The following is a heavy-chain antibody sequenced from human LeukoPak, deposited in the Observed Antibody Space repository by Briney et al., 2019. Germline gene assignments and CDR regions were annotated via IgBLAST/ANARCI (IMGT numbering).Heavy chain of an antibody. D-gene: IGHD6-6*01. CDR3: ARESFAARWD. Sequence: GGSLRLSCAASGFTFSDYYMSWIRQAPGKGLEWVSYISSSGSTIYYADSVKGRFTISRDNANNLLYLQMNSPRAEDTAVYYCARESFAARWDWGQGTLVTVSS. J-gene: IGHJ4*02. CDR1: GFTFSDYY. V-gene: IGHV3-11*04. CDR2: ISSSGSTI.